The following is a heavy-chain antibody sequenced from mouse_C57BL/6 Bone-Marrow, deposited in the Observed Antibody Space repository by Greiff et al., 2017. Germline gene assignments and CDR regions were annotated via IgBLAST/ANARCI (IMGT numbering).Heavy chain of an antibody. Sequence: DVMLLESGGGLVKPGGSLKLSCAASGFTFSDYGMHWVRQAPEKGLEWVAYISSGSSTIYYADTVKGRFTISRDNAKNTLFLQMTSLRSEDTAMYYCASYYSVNAVDYWGQGTSVTVSS. CDR1: GFTFSDYG. D-gene: IGHD2-12*01. CDR2: ISSGSSTI. V-gene: IGHV5-17*01. CDR3: ASYYSVNAVDY. J-gene: IGHJ4*01.